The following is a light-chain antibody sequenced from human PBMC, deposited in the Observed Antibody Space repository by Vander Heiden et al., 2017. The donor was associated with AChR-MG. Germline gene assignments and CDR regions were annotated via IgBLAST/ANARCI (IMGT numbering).Light chain of an antibody. CDR3: RQQYTHPST. J-gene: IGKJ2*02. CDR2: DAS. CDR1: QGIRSD. V-gene: IGKV1-17*01. Sequence: TQMTQSPSSLSASVGDRVTITCRSSQGIRSDLGWYQQKPGQAPKRLIYDASNHQSGVPSRFSGSGFGTEFTLTISSLQPEDFTTSYCRQQYTHPSTFGQGTKLEIK.